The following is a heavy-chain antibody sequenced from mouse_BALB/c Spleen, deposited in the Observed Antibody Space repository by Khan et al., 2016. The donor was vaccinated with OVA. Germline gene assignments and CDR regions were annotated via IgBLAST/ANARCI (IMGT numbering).Heavy chain of an antibody. J-gene: IGHJ2*01. V-gene: IGHV1S132*01. CDR3: AREEALYYLDV. CDR1: GYIFTSYW. D-gene: IGHD1-1*01. CDR2: IYPGTDNT. Sequence: QVQLQQSGAELVRPGASVKLSCKTSGYIFTSYWIHWVKQRSGQGLEWIARIYPGTDNTYYNEKLKDKATLTADKSSSTAYLQLSSLKSEDSAVCFGAREEALYYLDVWGQGTTLTVAS.